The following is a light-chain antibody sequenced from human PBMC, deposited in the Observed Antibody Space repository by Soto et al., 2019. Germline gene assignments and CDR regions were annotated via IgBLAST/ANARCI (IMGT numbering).Light chain of an antibody. J-gene: IGKJ4*01. V-gene: IGKV3-20*01. CDR1: QSVDSTY. CDR3: QQYYSNPRT. Sequence: EIVMTQSPGTLSLSPGERATLSCRASQSVDSTYLAWYQQKPGQAPRLLIYGASNRATGIPDRFSGSGSGTDFTLTISSLQAEDVAVYYCQQYYSNPRTFGGGTKVDIK. CDR2: GAS.